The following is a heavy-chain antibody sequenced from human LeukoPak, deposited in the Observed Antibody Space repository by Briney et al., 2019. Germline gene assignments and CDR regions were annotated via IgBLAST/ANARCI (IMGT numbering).Heavy chain of an antibody. CDR3: ARGPRSFIAARLPPV. CDR2: MNPNSGNT. CDR1: GYTFTSNN. J-gene: IGHJ3*01. Sequence: ASVKVSCKASGYTFTSNNISWVRQAKGQGLEWMGWMNPNSGNTVYAQKFQGTVTMTRNTSISTAYMELSSLRSEDTAVYYCARGPRSFIAARLPPVWGQGTMVTVSS. V-gene: IGHV1-8*01. D-gene: IGHD6-6*01.